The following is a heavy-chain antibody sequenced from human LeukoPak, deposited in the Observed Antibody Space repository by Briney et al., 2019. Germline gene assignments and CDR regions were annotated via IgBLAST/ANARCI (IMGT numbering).Heavy chain of an antibody. J-gene: IGHJ4*02. CDR2: IYSGGST. CDR3: ARGASTRVAGDYFDY. D-gene: IGHD4-23*01. V-gene: IGHV3-66*01. CDR1: GFTVSSNH. Sequence: GGSLRLSCAVSGFTVSSNHMSCVRQAPGKGLEWVSVIYSGGSTYYADSVKGRFTISRDNSKNTLYVQMNSLRAEDTAMYYCARGASTRVAGDYFDYWGQGTLVTVSS.